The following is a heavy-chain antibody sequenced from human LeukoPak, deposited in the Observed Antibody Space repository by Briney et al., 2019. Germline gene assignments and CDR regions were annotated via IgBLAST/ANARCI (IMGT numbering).Heavy chain of an antibody. V-gene: IGHV3-74*01. J-gene: IGHJ4*02. D-gene: IGHD1-26*01. CDR1: GFSFSSYW. CDR2: INTDGINT. Sequence: GGSLRLSCAASGFSFSSYWMHWVRQVPGKGLVWVSRINTDGINTYYADSVEGRFTISRDNAMNTLYLQMNSLRAEDTAIYYWARESLVGAHFDSWGQGTLVTVSS. CDR3: ARESLVGAHFDS.